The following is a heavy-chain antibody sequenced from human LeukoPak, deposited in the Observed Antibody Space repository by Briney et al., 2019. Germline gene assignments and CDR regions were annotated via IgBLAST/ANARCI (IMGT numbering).Heavy chain of an antibody. Sequence: SETLSLTCTVSGGSISSYYWSWIRQPAGKGLEWIGRIYTSGSTNYDPSLKSRVTMSVDMSKSQFSLNLSSVTAADTAVYYCAREACSGGSCYPDYWGQGTLVTVSS. J-gene: IGHJ4*02. D-gene: IGHD2-15*01. V-gene: IGHV4-4*07. CDR2: IYTSGST. CDR1: GGSISSYY. CDR3: AREACSGGSCYPDY.